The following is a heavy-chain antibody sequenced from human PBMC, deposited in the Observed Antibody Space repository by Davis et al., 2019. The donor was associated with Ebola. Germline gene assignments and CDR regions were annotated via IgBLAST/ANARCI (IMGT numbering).Heavy chain of an antibody. CDR2: ISSSSSYI. D-gene: IGHD3-3*01. V-gene: IGHV3-21*01. CDR3: ARSPHYDFWSGYRGPWFDP. CDR1: GFTFSSYS. Sequence: GESLKISCAASGFTFSSYSMNWVRQAPGKGLEWVSSISSSSSYIYYADSVKGRFTISRDNAKNSLYLQMNSLRAEDTAVYYCARSPHYDFWSGYRGPWFDPWGQGTLVTVSS. J-gene: IGHJ5*02.